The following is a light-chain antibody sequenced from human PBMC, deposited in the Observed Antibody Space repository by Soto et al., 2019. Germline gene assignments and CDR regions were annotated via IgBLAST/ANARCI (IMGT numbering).Light chain of an antibody. CDR2: EVS. V-gene: IGLV2-8*01. CDR1: SSDVGGYNY. CDR3: SSYAGSNILGV. J-gene: IGLJ2*01. Sequence: QSALTQPPSASGSPGQSVTISCTGTSSDVGGYNYVYWYQQHPGKAPKLMIYEVSKRPSGVPDRFSGSKSGNTASLTVSGLQAEDEAHYYCSSYAGSNILGVFGGGTKLTVL.